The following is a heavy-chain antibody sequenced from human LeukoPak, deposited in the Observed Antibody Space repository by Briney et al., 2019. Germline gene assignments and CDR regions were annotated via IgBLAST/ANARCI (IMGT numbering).Heavy chain of an antibody. J-gene: IGHJ4*02. CDR3: AREYIAVAGIFDY. V-gene: IGHV3-30*04. CDR1: GFTFSSYA. Sequence: GGSLRLSCAASGFTFSSYAMHWVRQAPGKGLEWVAVISYDGSNKYYADSVKGRFSISRDNSKNTLYLQMNSLRAEDTAVYYCAREYIAVAGIFDYWGQGTLVTVSS. CDR2: ISYDGSNK. D-gene: IGHD6-19*01.